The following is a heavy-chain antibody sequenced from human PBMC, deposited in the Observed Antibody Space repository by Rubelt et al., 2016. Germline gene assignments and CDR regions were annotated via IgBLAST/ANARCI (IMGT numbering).Heavy chain of an antibody. CDR3: ARDRYSDGSRRYFESAY. CDR2: INAANGNT. Sequence: SVKVSCKASGYTYTSYAIHWVRQAPGQRLEWMGWINAANGNTQYSQKFQGRVPISRATSAGTAYMALSSLRSEDTAVYYCARDRYSDGSRRYFESAYWGQGALVIVSS. CDR1: GYTYTSYA. V-gene: IGHV1-3*01. D-gene: IGHD3-22*01. J-gene: IGHJ4*02.